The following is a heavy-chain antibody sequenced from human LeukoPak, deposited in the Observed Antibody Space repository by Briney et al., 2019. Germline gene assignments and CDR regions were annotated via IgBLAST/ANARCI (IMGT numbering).Heavy chain of an antibody. V-gene: IGHV4-34*01. D-gene: IGHD1-26*01. J-gene: IGHJ4*02. CDR1: GGSFSGYY. CDR2: INHSGST. Sequence: PSEALSLTCAVYGGSFSGYYWSWIRQPPGKGLEWIGEINHSGSTNYNPSLKSRVTISVDTSKNQFSLKLSSVTAADTAVYYCARGSYLRWELLPYYFDYWGQGTLVTVSS. CDR3: ARGSYLRWELLPYYFDY.